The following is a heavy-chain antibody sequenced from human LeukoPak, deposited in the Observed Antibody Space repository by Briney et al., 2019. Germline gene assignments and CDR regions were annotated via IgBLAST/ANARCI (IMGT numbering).Heavy chain of an antibody. Sequence: SVKVSCKASGGTFSSYAISWVRQAPGQGLEWMGGIIPIFGTANYAQKFQGRVTITAVESTSTAYMELSSLRSEDTAVYYCARELGGSGSYFRGDYHYYMDVWGKGTTVTVSS. CDR2: IIPIFGTA. J-gene: IGHJ6*03. D-gene: IGHD3-10*01. CDR3: ARELGGSGSYFRGDYHYYMDV. V-gene: IGHV1-69*13. CDR1: GGTFSSYA.